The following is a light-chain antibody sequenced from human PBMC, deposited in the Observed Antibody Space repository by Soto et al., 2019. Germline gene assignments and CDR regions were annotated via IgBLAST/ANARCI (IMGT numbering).Light chain of an antibody. Sequence: EIVLTQSPATLSLSPGERATLSCRASQSVSRHLAWYQQKPGQAPRLLIYGASNRATDIPTRFSGSGSGTEFTLTISSLQSEDFAVYYCQQYNNWPPLTFGGGTKVDIK. CDR1: QSVSRH. CDR3: QQYNNWPPLT. CDR2: GAS. J-gene: IGKJ4*01. V-gene: IGKV3-15*01.